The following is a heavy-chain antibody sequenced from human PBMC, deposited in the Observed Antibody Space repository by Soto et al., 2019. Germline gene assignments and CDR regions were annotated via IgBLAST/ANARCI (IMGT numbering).Heavy chain of an antibody. CDR3: ATNVGYSGFEGPDY. CDR1: GFTFSDYY. CDR2: ITNSGSYT. D-gene: IGHD5-12*01. J-gene: IGHJ4*02. Sequence: QVQLVESGGGLVKPGGSLRLSCEASGFTFSDYYMSWIRQAPGKGLEWVSYITNSGSYTNFADSVKGCFTLSRDNAKNSMYLQMNSLRVEDTAVYYCATNVGYSGFEGPDYWGQGTLVTVSS. V-gene: IGHV3-11*05.